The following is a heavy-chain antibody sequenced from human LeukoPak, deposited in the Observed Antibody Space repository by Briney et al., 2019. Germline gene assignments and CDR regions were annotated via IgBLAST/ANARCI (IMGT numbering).Heavy chain of an antibody. V-gene: IGHV3-73*01. CDR1: GFTFSDSG. D-gene: IGHD2-21*01. CDR3: TRYGDYPFDY. Sequence: PGGSLRLSCAASGFTFSDSGMHWVRQASGKGLEWVGRIRSKANGYATAYAASVKGRFTISRDDSKNTAYLQMNSLKTEDTAVYYCTRYGDYPFDYWGQGTLVTVSS. J-gene: IGHJ4*02. CDR2: IRSKANGYAT.